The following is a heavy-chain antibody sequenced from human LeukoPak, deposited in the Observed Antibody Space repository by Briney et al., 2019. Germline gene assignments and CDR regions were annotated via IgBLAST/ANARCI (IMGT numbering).Heavy chain of an antibody. CDR2: MSYDGSNK. CDR1: GFIISNYG. V-gene: IGHV3-30*18. CDR3: AKDLGDYGGGYSYGWGREYYYYGMDV. J-gene: IGHJ6*04. Sequence: PGRPQRLSWAAGGFIISNYGMRGGRQAGGKREGRGAVMSYDGSNKYYADSVKGRFTISRDNSKNTLYLQTNSLRAEDTAVYYCAKDLGDYGGGYSYGWGREYYYYGMDVWGKGTTVTVSS. D-gene: IGHD5-18*01.